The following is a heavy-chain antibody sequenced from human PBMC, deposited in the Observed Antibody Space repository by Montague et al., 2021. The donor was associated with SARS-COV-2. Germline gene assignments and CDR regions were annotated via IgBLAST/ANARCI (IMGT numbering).Heavy chain of an antibody. Sequence: SETLSLTCTVSGYSISDGYYWVWIRQPPGKGLEWIGNIFQSGTTYYNPSLERRSTMSVDTSKNQFSLKLSSVTAADTAVYYCAREHWENYYDFWSGTNLASGYPSDGMDVGGQGTMVTVSS. J-gene: IGHJ6*02. CDR2: IFQSGTT. CDR3: AREHWENYYDFWSGTNLASGYPSDGMDV. V-gene: IGHV4-38-2*02. CDR1: GYSISDGYY. D-gene: IGHD3-3*01.